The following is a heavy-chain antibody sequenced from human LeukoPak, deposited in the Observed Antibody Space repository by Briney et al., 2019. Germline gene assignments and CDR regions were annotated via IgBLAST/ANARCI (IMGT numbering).Heavy chain of an antibody. CDR3: VRDVRIAIFGMVPGAIDF. CDR2: ISPYNGNT. Sequence: GASVKVSCKASGYTFHTYGISWVRQAPGQGLEWLGWISPYNGNTNYAQKVQGRVTMTTDTSTSTAYMELRSLSSDDTAVFYCVRDVRIAIFGMVPGAIDFWGQGTLVTVSS. CDR1: GYTFHTYG. J-gene: IGHJ4*02. D-gene: IGHD3-3*01. V-gene: IGHV1-18*01.